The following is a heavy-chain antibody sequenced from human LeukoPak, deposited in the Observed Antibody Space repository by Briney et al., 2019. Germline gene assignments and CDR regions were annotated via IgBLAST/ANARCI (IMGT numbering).Heavy chain of an antibody. V-gene: IGHV3-23*01. CDR3: VKDVVYDSSGEYFQD. CDR1: GFTFSSYA. CDR2: ISAGVTST. Sequence: GGSLRLSCAASGFTFSSYAMSWVRQAPGKGPGWLSAISAGVTSTYYEDSVKGRFTISRDNSKNTLFLQMNFLRAEDTAVYYCVKDVVYDSSGEYFQDWGQGALVAVSS. D-gene: IGHD3-22*01. J-gene: IGHJ1*01.